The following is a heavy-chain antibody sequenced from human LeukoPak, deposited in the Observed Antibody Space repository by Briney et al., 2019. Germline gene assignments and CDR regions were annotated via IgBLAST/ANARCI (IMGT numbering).Heavy chain of an antibody. Sequence: SETLSLTCTVSGGSISGYYWSWIRQPPGKGLEWIGEINHSGSTNYNPSLKSRVTISVDTSKNQFSLKLSSVTAADTAVYYCAALVVVTPGGDCWGQGTLVTVSS. CDR2: INHSGST. D-gene: IGHD2-21*02. V-gene: IGHV4-34*01. J-gene: IGHJ4*02. CDR1: GGSISGYY. CDR3: AALVVVTPGGDC.